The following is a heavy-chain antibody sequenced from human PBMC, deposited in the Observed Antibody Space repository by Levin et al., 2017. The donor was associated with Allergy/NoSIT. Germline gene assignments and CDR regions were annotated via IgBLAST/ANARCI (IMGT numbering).Heavy chain of an antibody. D-gene: IGHD3-22*01. J-gene: IGHJ6*01. CDR2: IQSDGNTT. CDR3: ARGDYSASSGYSKYYRYNGLDV. Sequence: PGGSLRLSCAASGFSFSNYWIHWVRQAPGKGLVWVSRIQSDGNTTTYADSVRGRFTVSRDNAKNTVYLQMNSLRVKETADYYCARGDYSASSGYSKYYRYNGLDVWGQGTTVTVSS. CDR1: GFSFSNYW. V-gene: IGHV3-74*01.